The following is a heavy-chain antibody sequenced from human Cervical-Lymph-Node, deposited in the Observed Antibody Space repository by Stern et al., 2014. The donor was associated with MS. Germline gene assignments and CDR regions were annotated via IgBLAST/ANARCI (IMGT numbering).Heavy chain of an antibody. CDR1: GYTFTKYL. CDR2: IKSNTGAP. CDR3: ARDMSDFWSDYGHNWFDP. J-gene: IGHJ5*02. Sequence: QVQLVQSGSELKKPGASVTASCKASGYTFTKYLIHCVRKAPGQGLELLGWIKSNTGAPMYARDFAGRFVFSLDTSVTTACLQISRLKTEDTAVYYCARDMSDFWSDYGHNWFDPWGQGTLVTVSS. D-gene: IGHD3-3*01. V-gene: IGHV7-4-1*02.